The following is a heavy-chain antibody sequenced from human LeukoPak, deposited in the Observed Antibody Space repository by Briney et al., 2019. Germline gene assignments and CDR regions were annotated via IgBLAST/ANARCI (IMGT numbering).Heavy chain of an antibody. J-gene: IGHJ5*02. D-gene: IGHD3-22*01. CDR1: GYSFTSYW. V-gene: IGHV5-51*01. CDR2: IYPGDSDT. CDR3: ARFPTNYYDSSAASSWFDP. Sequence: GESLKISCKGSGYSFTSYWIGWVRQMPGKGLGWMGIIYPGDSDTRYSPSFQGQVTISADKSISTAYLQWSSLKASDTAMYYCARFPTNYYDSSAASSWFDPWGQGTLVTVSS.